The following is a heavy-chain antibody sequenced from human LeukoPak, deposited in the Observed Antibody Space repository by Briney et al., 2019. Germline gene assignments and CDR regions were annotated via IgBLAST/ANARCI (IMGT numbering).Heavy chain of an antibody. D-gene: IGHD6-6*01. V-gene: IGHV1-2*02. CDR1: GHTFTGYY. CDR2: INPNSGGT. J-gene: IGHJ5*02. Sequence: ASVKVSCKASGHTFTGYYMHWVRQAPGQGLEWMGWINPNSGGTNYAQKFQGRVTMTRDTSISTAYMELSRLRSDDTAVYYCARQSLAARNWFDPWGQGTLVTVFS. CDR3: ARQSLAARNWFDP.